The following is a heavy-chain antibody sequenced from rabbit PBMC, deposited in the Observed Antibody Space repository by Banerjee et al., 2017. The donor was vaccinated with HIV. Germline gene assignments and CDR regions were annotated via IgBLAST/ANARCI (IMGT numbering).Heavy chain of an antibody. CDR2: IGTTSGVS. J-gene: IGHJ4*01. V-gene: IGHV1S40*01. CDR1: GFTLSSSYW. D-gene: IGHD4-2*01. Sequence: QSLEESGGDLVKPGASLTLTCKASGFTLSSSYWICWVRQAPGKGLEWIACIGTTSGVSYYANWAKGRFTISKTSSTTVTLQMTSLTVADTATYFCARGFGMDYFTLWGPGTLVTVS. CDR3: ARGFGMDYFTL.